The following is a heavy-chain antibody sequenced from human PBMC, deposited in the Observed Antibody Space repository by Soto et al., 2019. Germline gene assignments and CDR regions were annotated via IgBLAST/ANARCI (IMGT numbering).Heavy chain of an antibody. V-gene: IGHV3-30*18. CDR1: GFTFSSYG. CDR3: AKPYYPATFHX. D-gene: IGHD2-15*01. Sequence: GGSLRLSCAASGFTFSSYGMHWVRQAPGKGLEWVEFISYDGSNKYYADSVKGRFNISRDNSKNTLYLQMNSLRAEDTAVYYCAKPYYPATFHXWGQGTLVTVSX. J-gene: IGHJ4*02. CDR2: ISYDGSNK.